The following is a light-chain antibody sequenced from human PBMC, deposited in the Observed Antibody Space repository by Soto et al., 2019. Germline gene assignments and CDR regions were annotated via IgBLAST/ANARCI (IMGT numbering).Light chain of an antibody. CDR3: QQLNSYPTLG. Sequence: DIQLTQSPSFLSASVGDRVTITCRASQGISSYLAWYQQKPGKAPKLLIYVASTLQSGVQSRFSGSGYWTEFTLTISSLQPEDFATYYCQQLNSYPTLGVGGGTKVEIK. CDR2: VAS. V-gene: IGKV1-9*01. CDR1: QGISSY. J-gene: IGKJ4*01.